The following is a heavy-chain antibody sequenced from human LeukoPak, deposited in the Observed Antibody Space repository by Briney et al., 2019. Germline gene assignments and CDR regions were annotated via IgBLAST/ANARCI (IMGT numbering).Heavy chain of an antibody. D-gene: IGHD3-22*01. V-gene: IGHV3-30*03. J-gene: IGHJ4*02. CDR3: RAATRYLDYYYDY. CDR1: RFTFSIFG. Sequence: GGSLRLSCAASRFTFSIFGMHWVRQAPGMGLEWIAVISSDGTNKYYADSVRGRFTISRDNSKDTLYLQMSSLRIEDTAIYYCRAATRYLDYYYDYWGQGTLVTVSS. CDR2: ISSDGTNK.